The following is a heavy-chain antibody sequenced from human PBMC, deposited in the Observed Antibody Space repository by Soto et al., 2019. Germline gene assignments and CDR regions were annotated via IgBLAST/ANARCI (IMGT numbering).Heavy chain of an antibody. Sequence: GGSLRLSCAAYGFTFRSYGMHWVRQAPGKXLEWVAIISHDESNKYYADSVKGRFTISRDNSKNTLYLQMNSLRAEDTAVYYCAKSYYYDSSGSYSPRGYYYYYGMDVWGQGTTVTVSS. CDR2: ISHDESNK. D-gene: IGHD3-22*01. CDR1: GFTFRSYG. J-gene: IGHJ6*02. CDR3: AKSYYYDSSGSYSPRGYYYYYGMDV. V-gene: IGHV3-30*18.